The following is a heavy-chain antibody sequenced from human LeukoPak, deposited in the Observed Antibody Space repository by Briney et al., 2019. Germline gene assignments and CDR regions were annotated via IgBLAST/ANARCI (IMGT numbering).Heavy chain of an antibody. Sequence: GGSLRLSCAASGFTFSSYGMHWVRQAPGKGLEWVAFIRYDGSNKYYADSVKGRFTISRDNSKNTLYLQMNSLRAEDTAVYYCAKDPGIVAAGTFDYWGQGTLVTVSS. CDR3: AKDPGIVAAGTFDY. CDR1: GFTFSSYG. J-gene: IGHJ4*02. V-gene: IGHV3-30*02. CDR2: IRYDGSNK. D-gene: IGHD6-13*01.